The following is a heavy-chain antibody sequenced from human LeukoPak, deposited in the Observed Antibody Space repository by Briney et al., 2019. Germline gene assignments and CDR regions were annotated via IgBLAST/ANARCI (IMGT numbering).Heavy chain of an antibody. CDR1: GFTFGGSA. CDR3: TREVDTRSPY. D-gene: IGHD1-26*01. Sequence: GGSLRLSCTTSGFTFGGSAMSWVRQAPGKGLGWLGFIRSAHYGGTTEYVASARGRFTISRDDSKSIAYLQMNSLKTEDTAVYYCTREVDTRSPYWGQGTLVTVSS. V-gene: IGHV3-49*04. J-gene: IGHJ4*02. CDR2: IRSAHYGGTT.